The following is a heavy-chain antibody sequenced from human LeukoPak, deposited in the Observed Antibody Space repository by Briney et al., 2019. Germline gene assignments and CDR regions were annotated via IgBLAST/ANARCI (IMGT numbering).Heavy chain of an antibody. CDR2: IYYSGST. D-gene: IGHD4-23*01. CDR1: GGSISSSSYY. J-gene: IGHJ4*02. V-gene: IGHV4-39*01. Sequence: SETLSLTCTVSGGSISSSSYYWGWIRQPPGKGLEWIGNIYYSGSTYYNPSLKSRVTISVDTSKNQFSLKLSSVHAADTAVYYCARGSRYGGNPHPAVAFDYWGQGTLVTVSS. CDR3: ARGSRYGGNPHPAVAFDY.